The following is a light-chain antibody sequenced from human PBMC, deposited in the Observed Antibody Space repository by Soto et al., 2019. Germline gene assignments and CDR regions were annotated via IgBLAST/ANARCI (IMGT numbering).Light chain of an antibody. J-gene: IGLJ3*02. CDR3: QAWGTGGV. V-gene: IGLV4-69*01. CDR2: VTSDSSH. CDR1: SGHSDYA. Sequence: QSVLTQSPSASASPGASVNLTCTLSSGHSDYAIAWHQQQPEKGTRSLIKVTSDSSHPKGDGIPDRVSGSSSGADRYLAISSPRADDEDDYYCQAWGTGGVFGGGTKLTVL.